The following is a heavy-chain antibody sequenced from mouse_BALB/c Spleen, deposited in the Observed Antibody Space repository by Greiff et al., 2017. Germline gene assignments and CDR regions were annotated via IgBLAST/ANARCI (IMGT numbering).Heavy chain of an antibody. CDR2: INPSSGYT. Sequence: VQLQESGADLARPGASVKMSCKASGYTFTSYTMHWVKQRPGQGLEWIGYINPSSGYTNYNQKFKDKATLTADKSSSTAYMQLSSLTSEDSAVYYCSRGAWFAYWGQGTLVTVSA. J-gene: IGHJ3*01. CDR3: SRGAWFAY. CDR1: GYTFTSYT. V-gene: IGHV1-4*01.